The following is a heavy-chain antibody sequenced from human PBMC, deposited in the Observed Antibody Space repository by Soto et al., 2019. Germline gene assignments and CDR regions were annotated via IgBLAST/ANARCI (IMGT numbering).Heavy chain of an antibody. J-gene: IGHJ4*02. CDR2: TIPILDVA. CDR1: GGTFSTST. CDR3: ARDSPIGSTYSGYDAIDS. Sequence: SVKVSCKASGGTFSTSTFTWVRQAPGQGLEWMGRTIPILDVADYAQDFQGRVTITADKSTSTAYMELASLTSKDTAVYYCARDSPIGSTYSGYDAIDSWGQGTLVTVSS. V-gene: IGHV1-69*04. D-gene: IGHD5-12*01.